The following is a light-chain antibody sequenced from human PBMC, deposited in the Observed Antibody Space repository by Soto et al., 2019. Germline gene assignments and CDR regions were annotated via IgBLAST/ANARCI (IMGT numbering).Light chain of an antibody. J-gene: IGKJ2*01. Sequence: EIAMTQSPATLSVSPGERATLSCRASQTVSSNLAWYQQRPGQAPRLLIYGASTRATGIPDRFSGSGSGTEFTLTISSLQSEDFAVYYCQQYNDWSPYTFGQGTKLEIK. CDR3: QQYNDWSPYT. V-gene: IGKV3-15*01. CDR1: QTVSSN. CDR2: GAS.